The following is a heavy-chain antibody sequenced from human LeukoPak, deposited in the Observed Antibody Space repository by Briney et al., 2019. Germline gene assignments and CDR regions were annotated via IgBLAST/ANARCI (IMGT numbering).Heavy chain of an antibody. Sequence: GGSLRHSCKASGLTFSTSGFNWVRQAPGKGLEWVASIGPTGSDRYHADSIKGRFTISRDNANNFLYLQMNSLRAEDTAVYYCATETNGRHYDYWGQGTLLTVSS. D-gene: IGHD1-14*01. CDR2: IGPTGSDR. CDR3: ATETNGRHYDY. V-gene: IGHV3-21*06. J-gene: IGHJ4*02. CDR1: GLTFSTSG.